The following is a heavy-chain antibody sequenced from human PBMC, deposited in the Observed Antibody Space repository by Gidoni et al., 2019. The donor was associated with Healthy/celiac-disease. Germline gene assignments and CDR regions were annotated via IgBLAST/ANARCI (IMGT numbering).Heavy chain of an antibody. D-gene: IGHD1-26*01. V-gene: IGHV4-38-2*02. J-gene: IGHJ4*02. Sequence: SGLVKPSETLSLTCAVSGYSISSGYYWGWIRQSPGKGLEWIGSIYHSGSTYYNPSLKSRVTISVDTSKNQFSLKLSSVTAADTAVYYCARDRGESGSYYGYFDYWGQGTLVTVSS. CDR3: ARDRGESGSYYGYFDY. CDR1: GYSISSGYY. CDR2: IYHSGST.